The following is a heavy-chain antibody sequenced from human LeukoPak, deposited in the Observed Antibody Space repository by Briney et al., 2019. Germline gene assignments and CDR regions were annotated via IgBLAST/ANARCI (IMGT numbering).Heavy chain of an antibody. V-gene: IGHV3-73*01. CDR2: IRTKPHNYAT. Sequence: PGGSLRLSCAASGFTFSDSAIHWVRQASGKGLEWVGRIRTKPHNYATAYAASLNGRFTISRDESRSTAYLQMNSLRTEDTAFYYCVRPLNYAYEVFVDWGQGILVTVSS. CDR1: GFTFSDSA. J-gene: IGHJ4*02. CDR3: VRPLNYAYEVFVD. D-gene: IGHD5-12*01.